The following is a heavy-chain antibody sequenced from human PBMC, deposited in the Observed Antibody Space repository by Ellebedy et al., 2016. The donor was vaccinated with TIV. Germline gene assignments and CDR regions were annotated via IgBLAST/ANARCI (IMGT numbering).Heavy chain of an antibody. CDR3: ARANYYAMDV. CDR2: ITGDGRST. J-gene: IGHJ6*02. Sequence: GESLKISCAASRFTFSTYWMHWVRQAPGKGLVWVSRITGDGRSTSYADSVKGRFTISRDNAMNTLFLQMNSLRAEDTAVYYCARANYYAMDVWGQGTTGTVSS. V-gene: IGHV3-74*01. CDR1: RFTFSTYW.